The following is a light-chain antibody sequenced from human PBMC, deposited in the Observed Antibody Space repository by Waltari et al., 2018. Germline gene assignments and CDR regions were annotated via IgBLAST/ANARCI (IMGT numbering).Light chain of an antibody. Sequence: SLSAAPGQRVTISCSGSGSNIGKNFVSWYQQYPGTAPKLLIYDNNKRPSGIPDRFSASKSGTSATLGITGLQTGDEADYYCATWDSGLRVVVFGGRTKLTVL. CDR1: GSNIGKNF. V-gene: IGLV1-51*01. J-gene: IGLJ2*01. CDR3: ATWDSGLRVVV. CDR2: DNN.